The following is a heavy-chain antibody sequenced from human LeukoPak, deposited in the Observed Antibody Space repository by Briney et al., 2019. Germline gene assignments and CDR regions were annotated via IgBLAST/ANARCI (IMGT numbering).Heavy chain of an antibody. CDR3: ARDEQLVLGYFQH. CDR1: GFTFSDNY. Sequence: KPGGSLRLSCAASGFTFSDNYMSWIRQARGKGLEWVSYISSGSTYTNYADSVKGRFTISRDNAKKSLYLQMNSLRAEDTAVYYCARDEQLVLGYFQHWGQGTLVTVSS. V-gene: IGHV3-11*05. D-gene: IGHD6-13*01. J-gene: IGHJ1*01. CDR2: ISSGSTYT.